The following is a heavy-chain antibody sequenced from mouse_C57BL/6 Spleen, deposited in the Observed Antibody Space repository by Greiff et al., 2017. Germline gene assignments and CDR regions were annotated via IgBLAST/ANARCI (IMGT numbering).Heavy chain of an antibody. V-gene: IGHV5-17*01. CDR2: ISSGSSTI. Sequence: EVQVVESGGGLVKPGGSLKLSCAASGFTFSDYGMHWVRQAPEKGLEWVAYISSGSSTIYYADTVKGRFTISRDNSKNTLFLQMTSLRSEDTAMYYCARHSYYAMDYWGQGTSVTVSS. CDR3: ARHSYYAMDY. CDR1: GFTFSDYG. J-gene: IGHJ4*01.